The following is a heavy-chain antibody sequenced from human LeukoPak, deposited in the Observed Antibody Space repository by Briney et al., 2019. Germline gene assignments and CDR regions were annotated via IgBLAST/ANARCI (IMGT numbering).Heavy chain of an antibody. D-gene: IGHD5-24*01. Sequence: GGSLRLSCAASGFTFSSYGMRWVRQAPGKGLEWVAVIWYDGSNKYYADSVKGRFTISRDNSKNTLYLQMNSLRAEDTAVYYCARAKVEMATIWVLYYFDYWGQGTLVTVSS. J-gene: IGHJ4*02. V-gene: IGHV3-33*01. CDR3: ARAKVEMATIWVLYYFDY. CDR2: IWYDGSNK. CDR1: GFTFSSYG.